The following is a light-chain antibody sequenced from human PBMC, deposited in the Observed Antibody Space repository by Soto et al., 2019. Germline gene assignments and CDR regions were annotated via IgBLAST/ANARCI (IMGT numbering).Light chain of an antibody. CDR2: DAS. Sequence: IQLTQSPSTLSASLGDTVTITFRASQSISRWLSWYQQKAGKAPKLLIYDASTLQTGVASRFSGSMSGTEFTLTITGLQPDDSATYYCKQYNSYWTFGPGTKVDIK. V-gene: IGKV1-5*01. J-gene: IGKJ1*01. CDR1: QSISRW. CDR3: KQYNSYWT.